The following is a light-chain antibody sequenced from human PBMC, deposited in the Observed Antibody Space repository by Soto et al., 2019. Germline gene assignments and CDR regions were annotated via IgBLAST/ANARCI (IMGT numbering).Light chain of an antibody. V-gene: IGKV1-39*01. CDR1: QSISSY. CDR2: AAS. Sequence: DIQMTQSPSSLSASVGDRVTITCRASQSISSYLNWYQQKPRKAPKLLIYAASSLQSGVPSRFSGSGSGTDFTLTISSLQPEDFATYYGQQSYSTPYTFGQGPKLEIK. CDR3: QQSYSTPYT. J-gene: IGKJ2*01.